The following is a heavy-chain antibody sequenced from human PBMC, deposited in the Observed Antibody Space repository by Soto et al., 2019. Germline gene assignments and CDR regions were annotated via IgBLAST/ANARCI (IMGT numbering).Heavy chain of an antibody. D-gene: IGHD3-22*01. CDR2: IYYSGST. CDR3: ARAPPAYDSSGCRFDP. Sequence: QVQLQESGPGLVKPSQTLSLTCTVSGGSISSGGYYWSWIRQHPGKGLEWIGYIYYSGSTYYNPSLKSRFTISVDTSKNQFSLRLSSVTAADTAVYYCARAPPAYDSSGCRFDPWGQGTLVTVSS. V-gene: IGHV4-31*03. J-gene: IGHJ5*02. CDR1: GGSISSGGYY.